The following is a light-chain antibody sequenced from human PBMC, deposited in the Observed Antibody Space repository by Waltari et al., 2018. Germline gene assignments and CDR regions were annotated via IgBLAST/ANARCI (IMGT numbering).Light chain of an antibody. J-gene: IGLJ3*02. Sequence: QSALTQPASVSGSPGQSIIISCAGTHNDVGAYNYFSWFQHHPGKAPKLIIRDVNKRPSGVSRRFSASKSDNTASLTISGLQAEDEANYYCTSFRSGAAWVFGGGTTLTVL. CDR3: TSFRSGAAWV. CDR2: DVN. V-gene: IGLV2-14*03. CDR1: HNDVGAYNY.